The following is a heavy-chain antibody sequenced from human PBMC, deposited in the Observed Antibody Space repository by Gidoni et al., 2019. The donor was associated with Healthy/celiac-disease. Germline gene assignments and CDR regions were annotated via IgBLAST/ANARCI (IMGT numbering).Heavy chain of an antibody. Sequence: EVQLVESGGGLVQPGGSLRLSCAASGFTFSSYSMNWVRQAPGKGLEWVSYISSSSSTIYYADSVKGRFTISRDNAKNSLYLQMNSLRDEDTAVYYCAREDYGDSLIYYYYYGMDVWGQGTTVTVSS. CDR2: ISSSSSTI. V-gene: IGHV3-48*02. J-gene: IGHJ6*02. CDR1: GFTFSSYS. D-gene: IGHD4-17*01. CDR3: AREDYGDSLIYYYYYGMDV.